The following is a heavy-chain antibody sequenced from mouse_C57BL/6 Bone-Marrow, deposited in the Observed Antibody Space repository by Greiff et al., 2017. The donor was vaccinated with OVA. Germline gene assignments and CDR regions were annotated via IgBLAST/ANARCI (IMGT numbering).Heavy chain of an antibody. CDR1: GSTFTSYW. Sequence: QVQLQQSGAELVKPVASVKLSCKASGSTFTSYWMPWVKQRPGQGLEWVGEIDPSDSYTYYNQKFTGKATLTVDTSSSTAYMQLSSLTSEDTAVYYCARWRGYYCAYWGQGTLVTVSA. J-gene: IGHJ3*01. V-gene: IGHV1-50*01. CDR3: ARWRGYYCAY. CDR2: IDPSDSYT. D-gene: IGHD2-3*01.